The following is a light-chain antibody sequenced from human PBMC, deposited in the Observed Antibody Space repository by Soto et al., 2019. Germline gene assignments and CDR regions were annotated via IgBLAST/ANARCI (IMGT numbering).Light chain of an antibody. CDR3: QQYNDYWT. Sequence: DIHMTHSPSTLSASVGDRVVITCRASQSITTWLAWYQQKPGKAPKLLIYDASSLESGVPSRFSGSGSGTEFTLTISSLQPDDFATYYCQQYNDYWTFGQGTKVEIX. CDR1: QSITTW. V-gene: IGKV1-5*01. J-gene: IGKJ1*01. CDR2: DAS.